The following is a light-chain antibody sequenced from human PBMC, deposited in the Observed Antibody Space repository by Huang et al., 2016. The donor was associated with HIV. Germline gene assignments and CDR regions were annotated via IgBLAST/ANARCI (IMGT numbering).Light chain of an antibody. J-gene: IGKJ5*01. CDR2: DAS. CDR1: QSVNSY. CDR3: QQRKYWPPIT. Sequence: ETVLTQSPATLSLSPGERATLSCRASQSVNSYLAWSQQKPGQTPRLLIYDASNRATGIPARVSGSGSGTDFTLTISSLEPEDFAVYYCQQRKYWPPITFGQGTRLEIK. V-gene: IGKV3-11*01.